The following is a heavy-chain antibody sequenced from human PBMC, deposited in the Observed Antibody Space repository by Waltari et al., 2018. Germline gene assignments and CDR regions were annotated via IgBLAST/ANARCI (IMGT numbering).Heavy chain of an antibody. J-gene: IGHJ4*02. Sequence: QLQLQESGPGLVKPSETLSLTCTVSGGSISSSSYYWGWIRQPPGKGLEWIGSIYYSGGTYYTPSLKGRVTISVDTSKNQFSLKLSSVTAADTAVYYCARLGRGSGWDYFDYWGQGTLVTVSS. V-gene: IGHV4-39*07. CDR2: IYYSGGT. CDR1: GGSISSSSYY. CDR3: ARLGRGSGWDYFDY. D-gene: IGHD6-19*01.